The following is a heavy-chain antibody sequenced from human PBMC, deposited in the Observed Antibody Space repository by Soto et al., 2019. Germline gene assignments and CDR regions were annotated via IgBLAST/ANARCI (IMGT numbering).Heavy chain of an antibody. CDR2: ISYDGTKK. D-gene: IGHD3-16*01. J-gene: IGHJ4*02. V-gene: IGHV3-30*18. CDR3: AKDFLLWGSFPDPGASDY. Sequence: PGGSLRLSCAASGFTFSSYAMHWVRQAPGKGLEWVAVISYDGTKKFFADSVKGRFAVSRDNSNDTVFLQMDSPRAGDTAVYYCAKDFLLWGSFPDPGASDYWGQGTQVTVSS. CDR1: GFTFSSYA.